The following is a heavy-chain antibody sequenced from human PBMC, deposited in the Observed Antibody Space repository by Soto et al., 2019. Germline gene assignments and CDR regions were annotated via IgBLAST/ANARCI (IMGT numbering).Heavy chain of an antibody. CDR3: AKHVLPGYSFDYFDY. J-gene: IGHJ4*02. CDR1: GYIFTNYA. D-gene: IGHD1-1*01. V-gene: IGHV1-58*01. Sequence: SVKVSCKASGYIFTNYAVQWVRQARGQRLEWIGWIVVGSGNTNYAQKFQERVTITRVMSTSTAYMELSSLRSEDTAVYYCAKHVLPGYSFDYFDYWGQGTLVTVSS. CDR2: IVVGSGNT.